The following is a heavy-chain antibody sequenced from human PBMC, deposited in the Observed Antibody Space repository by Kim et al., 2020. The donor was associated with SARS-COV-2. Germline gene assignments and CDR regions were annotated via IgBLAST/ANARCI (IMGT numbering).Heavy chain of an antibody. V-gene: IGHV1-24*01. Sequence: ASVKVSCKLSGYTLTELSMHWVRQAPGKGLEWMGGFDPEDGETIYAQKFQGRVTMTEDTSTDTAYMELSSLRSEDTAVYYCATPDDYGDPLAFDIWGQGTMVTVSS. CDR1: GYTLTELS. CDR2: FDPEDGET. D-gene: IGHD4-17*01. CDR3: ATPDDYGDPLAFDI. J-gene: IGHJ3*02.